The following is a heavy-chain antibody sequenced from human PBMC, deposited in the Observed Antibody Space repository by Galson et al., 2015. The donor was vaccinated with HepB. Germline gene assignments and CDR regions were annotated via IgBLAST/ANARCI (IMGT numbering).Heavy chain of an antibody. CDR1: GFTFSSSR. CDR2: INSDGSTA. Sequence: SLRLSCAASGFTFSSSRMHWVRQAPGKGLVWVSRINSDGSTASSADSVKGRFTISRDNAKNTLYLQMNSLRAEDTAVYYCARLDFWGGDLNYLGQGTLVTVSS. V-gene: IGHV3-74*01. CDR3: ARLDFWGGDLNY. D-gene: IGHD3-3*01. J-gene: IGHJ4*02.